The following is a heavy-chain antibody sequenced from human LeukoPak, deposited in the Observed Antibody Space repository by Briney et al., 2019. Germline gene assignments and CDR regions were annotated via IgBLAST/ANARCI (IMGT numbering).Heavy chain of an antibody. Sequence: PSETLSLTCAVSGGSISSSNWWSWVRQPPGKGLEWIGEIYHSGSTNYNPSLKSRVTISVDKSKNQFSLKLSSVTAADTAVYYCASLGYCSSTSCYSGWFDPWGQGTLVTVSS. D-gene: IGHD2-2*01. J-gene: IGHJ5*02. CDR3: ASLGYCSSTSCYSGWFDP. CDR1: GGSISSSNW. CDR2: IYHSGST. V-gene: IGHV4-4*02.